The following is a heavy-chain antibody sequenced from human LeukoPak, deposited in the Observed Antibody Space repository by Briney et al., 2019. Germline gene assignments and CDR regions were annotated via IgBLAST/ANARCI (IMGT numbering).Heavy chain of an antibody. V-gene: IGHV3-11*01. D-gene: IGHD3-16*02. J-gene: IGHJ4*02. CDR2: ISSSGSTI. CDR3: ARERAGGVIALDY. Sequence: SGGSLRLSCAASGFTFSDYYMSWIRPAPGKGLEWVSYISSSGSTIYYADSVKGRFTISRDNAKNSLYLQMNSLRAEDTAVYYCARERAGGVIALDYWGQGTLVTVSS. CDR1: GFTFSDYY.